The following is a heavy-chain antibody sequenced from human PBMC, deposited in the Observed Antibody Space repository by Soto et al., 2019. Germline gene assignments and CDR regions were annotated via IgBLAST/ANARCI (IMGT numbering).Heavy chain of an antibody. J-gene: IGHJ4*02. CDR1: GLTFSSYW. D-gene: IGHD6-19*01. CDR2: IKQDGSEK. Sequence: GGSLRLSCAASGLTFSSYWMSWVRQAPGKGLEWVANIKQDGSEKYYVDSVKGRFTISRDNAKNSLYLQMNSLRAEDTAVYYCARGFIAVAGSFDYWGQGTLVTVSS. CDR3: ARGFIAVAGSFDY. V-gene: IGHV3-7*01.